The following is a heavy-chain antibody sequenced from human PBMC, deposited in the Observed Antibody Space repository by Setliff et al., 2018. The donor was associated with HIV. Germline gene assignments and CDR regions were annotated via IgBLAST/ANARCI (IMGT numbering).Heavy chain of an antibody. CDR2: IDIGGSRT. Sequence: ETLSLTCTVSGGSISTYYWSWIRQPPGEGLEWVARIDIGGSRTNYADSVKGRFSISRDNAKNTLYLQMNDLTVDDTGVYYCGREYYGILTGYYLDHWGQGTLVTVSS. CDR1: GGSISTYY. J-gene: IGHJ4*02. V-gene: IGHV3-74*01. CDR3: GREYYGILTGYYLDH. D-gene: IGHD3-9*01.